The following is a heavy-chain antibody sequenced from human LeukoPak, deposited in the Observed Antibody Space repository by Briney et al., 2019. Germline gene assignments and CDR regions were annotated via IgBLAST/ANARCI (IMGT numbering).Heavy chain of an antibody. CDR3: AKIRKTAHSSSWYLGYFQH. Sequence: GGSLRLSCAASGFTFSSYAMSWVRQAPGKGLEWVSAISGSGGSTYYADSVKGRFTISRDNSKNTLYLQMNSLRAEDTAVYYCAKIRKTAHSSSWYLGYFQHWGQGTLVTVSS. J-gene: IGHJ1*01. CDR1: GFTFSSYA. CDR2: ISGSGGST. V-gene: IGHV3-23*01. D-gene: IGHD6-13*01.